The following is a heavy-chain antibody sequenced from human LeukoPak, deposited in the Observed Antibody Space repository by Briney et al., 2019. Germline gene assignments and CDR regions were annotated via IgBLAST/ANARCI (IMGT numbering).Heavy chain of an antibody. J-gene: IGHJ6*02. V-gene: IGHV4-59*01. CDR2: IYYSGST. Sequence: KSSETLSLTCTVSGGSISSYYWSWIRQPPGKGLEWIGYIYYSGSTNYNPSLKSRVTISVDTSKNQFSLNLSSVTAEDTAVYYCARGQGYGMDVWGQGTTVTVSS. CDR3: ARGQGYGMDV. CDR1: GGSISSYY.